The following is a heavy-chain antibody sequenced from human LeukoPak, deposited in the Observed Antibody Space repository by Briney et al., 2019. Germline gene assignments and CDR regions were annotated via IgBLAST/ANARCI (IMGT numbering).Heavy chain of an antibody. V-gene: IGHV3-33*01. J-gene: IGHJ4*02. CDR3: AGDESQGTSSPDY. D-gene: IGHD2-8*01. CDR2: TWFDGSNE. CDR1: GFTFGSYG. Sequence: GESLRLSCATSGFTFGSYGMHWVRQAPGKGPEWVAVTWFDGSNEYYADSVKGRFTISRDNSQNTVYLQMNSLRAEDTALYYCAGDESQGTSSPDYWGQGTLVTVSS.